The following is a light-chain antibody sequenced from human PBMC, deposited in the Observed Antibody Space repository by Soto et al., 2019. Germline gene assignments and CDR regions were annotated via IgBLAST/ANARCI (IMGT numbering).Light chain of an antibody. Sequence: SVLAQPASVSGSPGQSITFSCTGTSSDVGSYDYVSWHQQHPGKAPKLIIYDVNNRPSGVPSRFSGSKSGNTASLIISGLQTEDEADYYCCAYSTSGTHVFGTGTRSPS. CDR1: SSDVGSYDY. CDR3: CAYSTSGTHV. V-gene: IGLV2-14*03. CDR2: DVN. J-gene: IGLJ1*01.